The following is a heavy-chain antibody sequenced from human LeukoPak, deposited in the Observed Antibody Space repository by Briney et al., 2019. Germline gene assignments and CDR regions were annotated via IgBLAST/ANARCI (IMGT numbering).Heavy chain of an antibody. CDR3: ARSGKNTFDY. CDR1: GGSISSGDYY. J-gene: IGHJ4*02. CDR2: IYISGTT. V-gene: IGHV4-30-4*01. D-gene: IGHD1-26*01. Sequence: PSETLSLTCTVSGGSISSGDYYWSWIRQPPGKGLEWIGYIYISGTTYYNPSLKRRVTISVDTSKNQFSLQMNSVTPEDTAVYYCARSGKNTFDYWGQGTLVTVSS.